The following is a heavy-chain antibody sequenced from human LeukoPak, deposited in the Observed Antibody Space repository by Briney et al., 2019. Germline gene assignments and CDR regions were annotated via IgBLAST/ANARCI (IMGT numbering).Heavy chain of an antibody. Sequence: APLKVSCKASGYTFTGYYMHWVRQAPGQGLEWMGWINPNSGGTNYAQKFQGRVTMTRDTSISTAYMELSRLRSDDTAVYYCARDLDYGDLGGWFDPWGQGTLVTVSS. CDR3: ARDLDYGDLGGWFDP. D-gene: IGHD4-17*01. V-gene: IGHV1-2*02. J-gene: IGHJ5*02. CDR1: GYTFTGYY. CDR2: INPNSGGT.